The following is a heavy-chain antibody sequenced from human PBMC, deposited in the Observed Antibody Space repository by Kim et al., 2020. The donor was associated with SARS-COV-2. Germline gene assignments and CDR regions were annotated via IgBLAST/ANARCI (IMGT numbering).Heavy chain of an antibody. CDR2: IIPIFGTA. CDR1: GGTFSSYA. D-gene: IGHD3-3*01. Sequence: SVKVSCKASGGTFSSYAISWVRQAPGQGLEWMGGIIPIFGTANYAQKFQGRVTITADESTSTAYMELSSLRSEDTAVYYCARGWPEWLLFYYYYGMDVWGQGTTVTVSS. V-gene: IGHV1-69*13. J-gene: IGHJ6*02. CDR3: ARGWPEWLLFYYYYGMDV.